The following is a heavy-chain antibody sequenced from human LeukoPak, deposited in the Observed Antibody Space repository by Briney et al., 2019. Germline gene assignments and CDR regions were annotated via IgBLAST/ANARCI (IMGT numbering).Heavy chain of an antibody. CDR3: AGRSRWLLSY. Sequence: GASVKVSCKASGFTFTSYGISWVREAPGQGIEWMGWISGGNGDTNYAQKLQGRVTMTTDTSTSTAYMELRSLRSDDTAVYYCAGRSRWLLSYWGQGTLVTVSS. CDR1: GFTFTSYG. CDR2: ISGGNGDT. V-gene: IGHV1-18*01. J-gene: IGHJ4*02. D-gene: IGHD3-3*01.